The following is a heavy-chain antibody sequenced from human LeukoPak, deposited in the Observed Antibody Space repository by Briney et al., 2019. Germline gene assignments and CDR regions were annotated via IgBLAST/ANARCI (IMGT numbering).Heavy chain of an antibody. J-gene: IGHJ5*02. CDR3: AKDSGIAAAGYNWFDP. CDR2: ISSSGSTI. D-gene: IGHD6-13*01. Sequence: GGSLRLSCAASGFTFSDYYMSWIRQAPGKGLEWVSYISSSGSTIYYADSVKGRFTISRDNAKNSLYLQMNSLRAEDTALYYCAKDSGIAAAGYNWFDPWGQGTLVTVSS. V-gene: IGHV3-11*01. CDR1: GFTFSDYY.